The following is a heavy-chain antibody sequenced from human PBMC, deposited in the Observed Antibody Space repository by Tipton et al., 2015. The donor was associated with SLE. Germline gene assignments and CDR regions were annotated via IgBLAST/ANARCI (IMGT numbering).Heavy chain of an antibody. V-gene: IGHV4-4*08. CDR1: GGSTTNYY. CDR3: AREEVTRSYPTPGYYSFNYMDV. D-gene: IGHD1-26*01. J-gene: IGHJ6*03. Sequence: TLSLTCTVSGGSTTNYYWTWIRQPPGKGLEWIGNIHSSGSTTYNPSLKNRVTISLDMSKNQFSLRLTSVTAADTALYYCAREEVTRSYPTPGYYSFNYMDVWGKGTTVTVSS. CDR2: IHSSGST.